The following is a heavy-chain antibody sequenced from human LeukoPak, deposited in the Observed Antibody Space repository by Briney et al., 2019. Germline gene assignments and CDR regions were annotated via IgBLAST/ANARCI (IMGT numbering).Heavy chain of an antibody. V-gene: IGHV1-2*02. D-gene: IGHD2-15*01. CDR3: ARDWSGISLHFDL. J-gene: IGHJ2*01. CDR1: GFTFNAYY. CDR2: INPNTGDT. Sequence: ASVKVSCKASGFTFNAYYIHWVRQAPGHGLEWMGWINPNTGDTNFAQKFQGRVAMTRDTSLSTAYMDLSRLTSDDTAVYYCARDWSGISLHFDLWGRGTLITVFS.